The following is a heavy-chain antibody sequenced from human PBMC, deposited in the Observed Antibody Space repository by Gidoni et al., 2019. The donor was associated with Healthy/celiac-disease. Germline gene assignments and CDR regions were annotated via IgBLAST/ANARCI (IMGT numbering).Heavy chain of an antibody. Sequence: EVQLVESGGGLVQPGGSLRLSCAASGFTFSNYEMNWVRQAPGKGLEWVSYISSSGSTIYYADSVKGRFTISRDNAKNSLYLQMNSLRAEDTAVYYCARVPDSSSLHFDYWGQGTLVTVSS. D-gene: IGHD6-6*01. CDR3: ARVPDSSSLHFDY. J-gene: IGHJ4*02. CDR1: GFTFSNYE. V-gene: IGHV3-48*03. CDR2: ISSSGSTI.